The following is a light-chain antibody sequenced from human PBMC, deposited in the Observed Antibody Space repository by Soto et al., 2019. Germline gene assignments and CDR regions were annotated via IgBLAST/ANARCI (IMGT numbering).Light chain of an antibody. Sequence: EIVMPQSPATLFVSPGERATLSCRASQSVSSNLAWYQQQPGQPPSLLIYGASSRATGIPDRISGSGSGTEFPITISRLHPDDSATYYSQQYSYYRTFGQGTKVDIK. CDR2: GAS. CDR3: QQYSYYRT. CDR1: QSVSSN. J-gene: IGKJ1*01. V-gene: IGKV3D-15*01.